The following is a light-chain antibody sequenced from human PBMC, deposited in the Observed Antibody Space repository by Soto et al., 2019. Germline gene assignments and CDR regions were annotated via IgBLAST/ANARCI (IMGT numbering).Light chain of an antibody. CDR3: QQGHTTPIT. CDR2: GAS. Sequence: DIQMTQAPSSLSASVGDRVTITCRASQSIDIYFNWYQHKPGKAPKLLLYGASVLQTGVPSRFSGSGSGTDFTLTVSSLQPEDFATYYCQQGHTTPITFGQGTRLEIK. CDR1: QSIDIY. J-gene: IGKJ5*01. V-gene: IGKV1-39*01.